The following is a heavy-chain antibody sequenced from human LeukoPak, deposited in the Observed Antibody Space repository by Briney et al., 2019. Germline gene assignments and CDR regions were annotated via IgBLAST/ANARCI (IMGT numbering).Heavy chain of an antibody. CDR1: GGSISSSSYY. Sequence: ETLSLTCTVSGGSISSSSYYWGWIRQAPGKGLEWVSAISGSGGSTYYADSVKGRFTISRDNAKNTLYLQMDSLRAEDTAMYYCAREILEPGKTHEYWGQGTLVTVSS. CDR3: AREILEPGKTHEY. D-gene: IGHD1-1*01. V-gene: IGHV3-23*01. J-gene: IGHJ4*02. CDR2: ISGSGGST.